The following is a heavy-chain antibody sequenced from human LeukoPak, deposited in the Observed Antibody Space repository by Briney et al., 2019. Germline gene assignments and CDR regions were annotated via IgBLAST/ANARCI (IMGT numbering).Heavy chain of an antibody. CDR1: GGSISSGGYS. D-gene: IGHD4-17*01. CDR3: ARAGDYGDYVFDY. Sequence: PSQTLSLTCAVSGGSISSGGYSWSWIRQPPGKGLEWIGYIYHSGSTYYNPSPKSRVTISVDRSKNQFSLKLISVTAADTAVYYCARAGDYGDYVFDYWGQGTLVTVSS. CDR2: IYHSGST. J-gene: IGHJ4*02. V-gene: IGHV4-30-2*01.